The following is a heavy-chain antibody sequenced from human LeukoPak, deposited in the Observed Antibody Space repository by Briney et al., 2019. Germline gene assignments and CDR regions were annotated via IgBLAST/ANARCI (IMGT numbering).Heavy chain of an antibody. Sequence: GGSLRLSCAASGFTFSSYSMNWVRQAPGKGLEWVSSISSSSSYIYYADSVKGRFTISRDNSKNTLYLQMNSLRAEDTAVYYCAREGVVATFSFDYWGQGTLVTVSS. CDR3: AREGVVATFSFDY. CDR2: ISSSSSYI. CDR1: GFTFSSYS. V-gene: IGHV3-21*01. D-gene: IGHD5-12*01. J-gene: IGHJ4*02.